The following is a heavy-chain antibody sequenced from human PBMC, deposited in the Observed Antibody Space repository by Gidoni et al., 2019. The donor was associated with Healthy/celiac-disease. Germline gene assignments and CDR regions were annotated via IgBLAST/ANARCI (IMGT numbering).Heavy chain of an antibody. CDR2: IRYDGSNE. V-gene: IGHV3-30*03. D-gene: IGHD2-15*01. CDR1: GFTVSTYG. Sequence: QVQLVESGGGVVQPGRSLRLSCAASGFTVSTYGMHWVRQAPGKGLEWVAVIRYDGSNEHYADSVKGRFTISRDNSKNTLYLQMNSLRVEDTAVYYCARDSTDCSGDSCYLSAFDIWGQGTMVIVSS. J-gene: IGHJ3*02. CDR3: ARDSTDCSGDSCYLSAFDI.